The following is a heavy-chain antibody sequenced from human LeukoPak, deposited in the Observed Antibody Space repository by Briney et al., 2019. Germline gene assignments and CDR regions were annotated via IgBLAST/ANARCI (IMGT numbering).Heavy chain of an antibody. J-gene: IGHJ4*02. Sequence: ASVKVSCKAPGYIFTNYYIHWVRQAPGQGLEWMGLITPTGGTTIYAQKFQGRVTMTSDLSTSTVNMDLSSLRSEDTAVYYCARALVYYFDSWGQGTLVTVSS. CDR2: ITPTGGTT. V-gene: IGHV1-46*01. CDR3: ARALVYYFDS. CDR1: GYIFTNYY. D-gene: IGHD2-8*01.